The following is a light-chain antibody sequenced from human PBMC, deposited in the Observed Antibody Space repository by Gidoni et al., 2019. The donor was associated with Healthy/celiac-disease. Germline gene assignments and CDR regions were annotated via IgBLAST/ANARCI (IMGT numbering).Light chain of an antibody. Sequence: AIRMTQSPSSFSASTGDRVTITCRASQGISRYLAWYQQKPGKAPKLLIYAASTLQSGVPSRFSGSGSGTDFTLTISCLQSEDFATYYCQQYYSYPPTCGGGTKVEIK. CDR1: QGISRY. V-gene: IGKV1-8*01. CDR2: AAS. J-gene: IGKJ4*01. CDR3: QQYYSYPPT.